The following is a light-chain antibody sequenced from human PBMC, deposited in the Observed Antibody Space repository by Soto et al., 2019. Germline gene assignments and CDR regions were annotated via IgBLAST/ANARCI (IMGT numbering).Light chain of an antibody. CDR1: QSISSY. Sequence: DIQMTQSPSSLSASVGERVTITCRASQSISSYLNWYQQKPGKAPKLLIYAASSLQSGVTSRFSGSGSGTDFTLTISSLQPKDFATYYCQHSYSTLWTFGQGTKVEIK. J-gene: IGKJ1*01. CDR3: QHSYSTLWT. CDR2: AAS. V-gene: IGKV1-39*01.